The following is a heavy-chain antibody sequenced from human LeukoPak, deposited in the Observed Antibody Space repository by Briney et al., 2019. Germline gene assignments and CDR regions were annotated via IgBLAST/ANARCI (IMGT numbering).Heavy chain of an antibody. CDR2: INPNSGGT. J-gene: IGHJ4*02. D-gene: IGHD2-21*01. Sequence: ASVKVSCKASGYTFTGYYKHWVRQAPGQGLEWMGWINPNSGGTNYAQKFQGRVTMTRDTSISTAYMELSRLRSDDTAVYYCARDIVAWEVGRGGESFDYWGQGTLVTVSS. CDR3: ARDIVAWEVGRGGESFDY. CDR1: GYTFTGYY. V-gene: IGHV1-2*02.